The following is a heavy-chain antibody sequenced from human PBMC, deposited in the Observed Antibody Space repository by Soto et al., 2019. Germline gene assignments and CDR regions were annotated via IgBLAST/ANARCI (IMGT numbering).Heavy chain of an antibody. V-gene: IGHV3-23*01. CDR1: GFTFSSYA. Sequence: EVQLLESGGGLVQPGGSLRLSCAASGFTFSSYAMSWVRQAPGKGLEWVSGISGSGDSTYYADSVRGRFTISRDNSKNTLYLQMNSLRAEHTAVYYCAKDRDGAAAGPTKFYGMDVWGQGTTVIVSS. CDR3: AKDRDGAAAGPTKFYGMDV. J-gene: IGHJ6*02. CDR2: ISGSGDST. D-gene: IGHD6-13*01.